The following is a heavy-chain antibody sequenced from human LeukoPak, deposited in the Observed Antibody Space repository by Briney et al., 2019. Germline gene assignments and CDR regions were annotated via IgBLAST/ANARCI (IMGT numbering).Heavy chain of an antibody. CDR3: ARDIGPYYDFWSGYYNYYYYYYMDV. J-gene: IGHJ6*03. V-gene: IGHV4-38-2*02. CDR1: GYSISSGYY. Sequence: PSETLSLTCAVSGYSISSGYYWGWIRQPPGKGLEWIGSIYHSGSTYYNPSLKSRVTISVDTPKKQFSLKLSSVTAADTAVYYCARDIGPYYDFWSGYYNYYYYYYMDVWGKGTTVTVSS. CDR2: IYHSGST. D-gene: IGHD3-3*01.